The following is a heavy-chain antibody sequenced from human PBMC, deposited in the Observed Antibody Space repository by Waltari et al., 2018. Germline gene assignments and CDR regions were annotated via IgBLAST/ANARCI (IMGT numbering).Heavy chain of an antibody. V-gene: IGHV4-34*01. CDR2: IKHSGST. Sequence: QVQLQQWGAGLLKPSETLSLTCAVYGGSFSGYYWRWIRQPPGKGLEWIGEIKHSGSTNYNPSLKGRVTISVDTSKNQFSLKLSSVTAAETAVYYCARGLGIGIVVVPASTWRWFDPWGQGTLVTVSS. CDR1: GGSFSGYY. D-gene: IGHD2-2*01. J-gene: IGHJ5*02. CDR3: ARGLGIGIVVVPASTWRWFDP.